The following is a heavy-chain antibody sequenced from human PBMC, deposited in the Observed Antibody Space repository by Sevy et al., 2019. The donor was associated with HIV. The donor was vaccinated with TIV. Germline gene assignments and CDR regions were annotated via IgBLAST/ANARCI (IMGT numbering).Heavy chain of an antibody. CDR1: GGSVSSGSYY. V-gene: IGHV4-61*01. J-gene: IGHJ5*02. Sequence: SETLSLTCTVSGGSVSSGSYYWSWIRQPPGKGLEWIGYIYYSGSTNYNPSLKSRVTISVDTSKNQFSLKLSSVTAADTAVYYCARVYNWNDLEGWFDPWGQGTLVTVSS. D-gene: IGHD1-1*01. CDR3: ARVYNWNDLEGWFDP. CDR2: IYYSGST.